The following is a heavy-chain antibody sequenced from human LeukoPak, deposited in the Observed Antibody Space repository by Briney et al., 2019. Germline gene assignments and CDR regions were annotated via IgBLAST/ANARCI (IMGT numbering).Heavy chain of an antibody. CDR3: AKDHTIFGVVTYFDC. D-gene: IGHD3-3*01. J-gene: IGHJ4*02. V-gene: IGHV3-23*01. CDR2: ISGSGGST. Sequence: GGSLRLSCAASGFTFSSYAMSWVRQAPGKGLEWVSAISGSGGSTYYADSVEGRFTISRDNSKNTLYLQMNSLRAEDTAVYYCAKDHTIFGVVTYFDCWGQGALVTVSS. CDR1: GFTFSSYA.